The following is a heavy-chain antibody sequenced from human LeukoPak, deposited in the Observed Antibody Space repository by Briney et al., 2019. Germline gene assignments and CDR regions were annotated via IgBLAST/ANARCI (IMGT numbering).Heavy chain of an antibody. V-gene: IGHV1-46*01. J-gene: IGHJ4*02. Sequence: GASVRVSCKASGYTFTGYYMHWVRQAPGQGLEWMGIINPSGGSTTYAQKFRDRVTMTRDTSTTTVYMELSSLKSEDTAVYYCARWTGTTGLGYWGQGTLVTVSS. D-gene: IGHD1-1*01. CDR1: GYTFTGYY. CDR2: INPSGGST. CDR3: ARWTGTTGLGY.